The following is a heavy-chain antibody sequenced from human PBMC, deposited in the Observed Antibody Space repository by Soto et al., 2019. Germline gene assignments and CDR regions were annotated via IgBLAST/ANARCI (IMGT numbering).Heavy chain of an antibody. V-gene: IGHV4-61*03. CDR3: ARDSTAFVFDY. D-gene: IGHD2-2*01. CDR1: GDSVKMVGFS. J-gene: IGHJ4*02. Sequence: SETLSLPCPVSGDSVKMVGFSGSWFRQPPGEGLEWIGYIYYTGRTSYNPSLKSRVTISIDPSKNHFALNLTSVTAADTAFYYGARDSTAFVFDYWGQGALVNVSS. CDR2: IYYTGRT.